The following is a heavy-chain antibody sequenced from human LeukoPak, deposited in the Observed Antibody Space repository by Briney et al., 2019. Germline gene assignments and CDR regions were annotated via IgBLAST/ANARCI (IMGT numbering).Heavy chain of an antibody. CDR2: ISSSGSTI. Sequence: GGSLRLSRAASGFTFSSYEMNWVRQAPGKGLEWVSYISSSGSTIYYADSVKGRFTISRDNAKNSLYLQMNSLRAEDTAVYYCARPRAYYYYGMDVWGQGTTVTVSS. CDR3: ARPRAYYYYGMDV. V-gene: IGHV3-48*03. J-gene: IGHJ6*02. CDR1: GFTFSSYE.